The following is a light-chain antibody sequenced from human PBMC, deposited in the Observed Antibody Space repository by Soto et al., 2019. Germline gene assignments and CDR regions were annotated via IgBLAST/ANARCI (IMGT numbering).Light chain of an antibody. CDR3: SSYAGNSNYV. CDR1: SSDVGGHNY. V-gene: IGLV2-8*01. CDR2: EVS. Sequence: QSALTQPPSASGSPGQSVTISCTGTSSDVGGHNYVSWYQQHPGKAPKLLIYEVSKRPSGVPDRFSGSKSGSTAPLTVSGLQAEDEADYYCSSYAGNSNYVFGTGTKVTVL. J-gene: IGLJ1*01.